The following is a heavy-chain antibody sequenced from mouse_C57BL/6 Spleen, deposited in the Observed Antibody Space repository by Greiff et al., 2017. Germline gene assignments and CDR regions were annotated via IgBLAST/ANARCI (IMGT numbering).Heavy chain of an antibody. Sequence: EVQGVESGGDLVKPGGSLKLSCAASGFTFSSYGMSWVRQTPDKRLEWVATISSGGSYTYYPDSVQGRFTISRDNAKNTLSLQMSSLKSEDTAMYYCTRGAITTVVADYAMDYWGQGTSVTVSS. CDR3: TRGAITTVVADYAMDY. D-gene: IGHD1-1*01. J-gene: IGHJ4*01. V-gene: IGHV5-6*01. CDR2: ISSGGSYT. CDR1: GFTFSSYG.